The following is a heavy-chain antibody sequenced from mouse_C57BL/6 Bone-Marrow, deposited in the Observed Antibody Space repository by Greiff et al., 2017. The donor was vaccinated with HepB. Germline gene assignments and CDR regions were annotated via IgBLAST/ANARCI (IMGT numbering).Heavy chain of an antibody. J-gene: IGHJ2*01. CDR1: GYTFTSYW. D-gene: IGHD2-3*01. V-gene: IGHV1-69*01. Sequence: QVQLQQPGAELVMPGASVKLSCKASGYTFTSYWMHWVKQRPGQGLEWIGEIDPSDSYTNYNQKFKGKSTLTVDKSSSTAYMQLSSLTSEDSAVYYCARWGWLLPCDYWGQGTTLTVSS. CDR3: ARWGWLLPCDY. CDR2: IDPSDSYT.